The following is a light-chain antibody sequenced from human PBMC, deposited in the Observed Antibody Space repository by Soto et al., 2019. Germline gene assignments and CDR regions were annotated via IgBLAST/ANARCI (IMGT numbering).Light chain of an antibody. J-gene: IGKJ2*01. CDR3: QQYGT. Sequence: DIQMTQSPSSLSASVGDRVTITCQASQDVTNYLNWYQQKPGNAPKLLIYDASNLKTGVPSRFSGSGSGTRFTFTISSLQPEDIATYYCQQYGTFGQGTKVEIK. CDR1: QDVTNY. V-gene: IGKV1-33*01. CDR2: DAS.